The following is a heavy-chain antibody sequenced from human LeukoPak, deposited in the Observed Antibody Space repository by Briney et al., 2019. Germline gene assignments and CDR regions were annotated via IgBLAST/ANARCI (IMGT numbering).Heavy chain of an antibody. V-gene: IGHV4-59*01. D-gene: IGHD1-26*01. CDR3: ARVGSGSYYYGMDV. J-gene: IGHJ6*02. Sequence: PSETLSLTCTVSGGSISSYYWSWIRQPPGKGLEWIGYIYYSGSTNYNPSLKSRVTIPVDTSKNQFSLKLSSVTAADTAVYYCARVGSGSYYYGMDVWGQGTTVTVSS. CDR2: IYYSGST. CDR1: GGSISSYY.